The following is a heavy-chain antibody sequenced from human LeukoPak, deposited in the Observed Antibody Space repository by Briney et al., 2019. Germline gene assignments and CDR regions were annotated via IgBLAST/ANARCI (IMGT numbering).Heavy chain of an antibody. CDR3: ARRQLVGWFDP. V-gene: IGHV4-59*12. D-gene: IGHD6-6*01. CDR1: GGSISSYY. Sequence: SETLSLTCTVSGGSISSYYWSWIRQPPGKGLEWIGYIYYSGSTNYNPSLKSRVTISVDTSKNQFSLKLSSVTAADTAVYYCARRQLVGWFDPWGQGTLVTVSS. CDR2: IYYSGST. J-gene: IGHJ5*02.